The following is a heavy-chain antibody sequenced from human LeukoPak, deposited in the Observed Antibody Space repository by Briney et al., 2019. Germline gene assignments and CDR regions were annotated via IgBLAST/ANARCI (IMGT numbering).Heavy chain of an antibody. Sequence: PGGSLRLSCAASGFTFDDYAMHWVRQAPGKGLEWVSLISGDGGSTYYADSVKGRFTISRDNSKNTLYLQMNSLRAEDTAVYYCARDSGYSGLFDPWGQGTLVTVSS. CDR1: GFTFDDYA. CDR2: ISGDGGST. J-gene: IGHJ5*02. V-gene: IGHV3-43*02. D-gene: IGHD5-12*01. CDR3: ARDSGYSGLFDP.